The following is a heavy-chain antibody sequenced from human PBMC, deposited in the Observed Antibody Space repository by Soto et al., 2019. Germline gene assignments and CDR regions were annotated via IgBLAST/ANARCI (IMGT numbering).Heavy chain of an antibody. D-gene: IGHD4-4*01. CDR3: AREMTTVTTLDY. Sequence: SETLSLTCAVSGGSVSSGGYSWGWIRQPPGKGLEWIGYIYHSGSTYYNPSLKSRVTISVDRSKNQFSLKLSSVTAADTAVYYCAREMTTVTTLDYWGQGTLVTVSS. CDR1: GGSVSSGGYS. V-gene: IGHV4-30-2*01. CDR2: IYHSGST. J-gene: IGHJ4*02.